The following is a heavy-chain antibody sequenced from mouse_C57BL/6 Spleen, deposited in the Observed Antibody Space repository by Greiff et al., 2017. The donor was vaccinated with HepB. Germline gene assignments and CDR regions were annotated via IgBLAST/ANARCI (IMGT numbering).Heavy chain of an antibody. V-gene: IGHV1-50*01. CDR1: GYTFTSYW. CDR2: IDPSDSYT. Sequence: VQLQQSGAELVKPGASVKLSCKASGYTFTSYWMQWVKQRPGQGLEWIGEIDPSDSYTNYNQKFKGKATLTVDTSSSTAYMQLSSLTSEDSAVYYCARRLEAYWGQGTLVTVSA. D-gene: IGHD2-13*01. CDR3: ARRLEAY. J-gene: IGHJ3*01.